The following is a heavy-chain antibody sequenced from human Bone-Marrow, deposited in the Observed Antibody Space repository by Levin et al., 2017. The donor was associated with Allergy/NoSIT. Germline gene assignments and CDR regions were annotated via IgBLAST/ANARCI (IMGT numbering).Heavy chain of an antibody. D-gene: IGHD3-10*01. CDR1: GFTFRTFW. CDR2: IKQDGSDK. V-gene: IGHV3-7*01. Sequence: GGSLRLSCAASGFTFRTFWMAWVRQAPGKGPEWVANIKQDGSDKYYVDSVEGRFTVSRDNAKNSLYLQMNSLRVEDTAVYYCARDHDGEDEYFDFWGQGTLVTVSS. CDR3: ARDHDGEDEYFDF. J-gene: IGHJ4*02.